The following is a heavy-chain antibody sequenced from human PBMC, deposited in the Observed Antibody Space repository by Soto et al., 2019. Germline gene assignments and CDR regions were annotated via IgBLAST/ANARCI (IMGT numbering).Heavy chain of an antibody. V-gene: IGHV4-59*01. CDR1: GGSISSYF. Sequence: TEALSPTGPVSGGSISSYFWRWIQQPLGKGLEWNGNIYYSGSTNYTPTLKSRVTISVDSSKNQFPLKLSSVTAADTAVYYCAGMGRWLQGSYYFDYWGQGTLVTVS. J-gene: IGHJ4*02. CDR3: AGMGRWLQGSYYFDY. CDR2: IYYSGST. D-gene: IGHD5-12*01.